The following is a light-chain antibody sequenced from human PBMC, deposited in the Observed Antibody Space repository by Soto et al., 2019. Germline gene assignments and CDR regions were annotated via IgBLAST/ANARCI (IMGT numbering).Light chain of an antibody. CDR2: WAS. CDR1: QSVLYSSNNKNY. Sequence: DIVMTQSPDSLAVPLGERATINCKSSQSVLYSSNNKNYLAWYQQKPGQPPKLLNYWASTWESGFPDQLSGSGSGTDFTITVSGLQAEGVALYYCQQYYSIPLTVGGGTEVEIK. V-gene: IGKV4-1*01. J-gene: IGKJ4*01. CDR3: QQYYSIPLT.